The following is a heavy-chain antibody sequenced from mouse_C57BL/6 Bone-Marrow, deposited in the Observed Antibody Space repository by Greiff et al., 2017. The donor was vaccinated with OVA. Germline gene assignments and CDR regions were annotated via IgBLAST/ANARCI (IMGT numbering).Heavy chain of an antibody. CDR2: IYPGSGST. Sequence: VQLQQPGAELVKPGASVKMSCKASGYTFTSYWITWVKQRPGQGLEWIGDIYPGSGSTNYNEKFKSKATLTVDTSSSTAYMQLSSLTSEDSAVYYCARDLYYYGSSHFDYWGQGTTLTVSS. CDR3: ARDLYYYGSSHFDY. CDR1: GYTFTSYW. D-gene: IGHD1-1*01. J-gene: IGHJ2*01. V-gene: IGHV1-55*01.